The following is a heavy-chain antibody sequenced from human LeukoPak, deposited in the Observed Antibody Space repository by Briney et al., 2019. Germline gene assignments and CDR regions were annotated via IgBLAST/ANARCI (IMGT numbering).Heavy chain of an antibody. CDR2: INPNSGGT. J-gene: IGHJ5*02. V-gene: IGHV1-2*02. CDR1: GYTFTGYY. CDR3: ARVRKTRPNPLFDP. Sequence: ASVKVSCKASGYTFTGYYMHWVRQAPEQGLEWMGWINPNSGGTNYAQKFQGRVTMTRDTSISTAYMELSRLRSDDTAVYYCARVRKTRPNPLFDPWGQGTLVTVSS.